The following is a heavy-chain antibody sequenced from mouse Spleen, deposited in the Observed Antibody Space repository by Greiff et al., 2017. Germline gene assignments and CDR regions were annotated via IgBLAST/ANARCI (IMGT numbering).Heavy chain of an antibody. CDR2: ISSGGGNT. D-gene: IGHD2-3*01. CDR1: GFTFSSYA. J-gene: IGHJ3*01. V-gene: IGHV5-9*01. CDR3: ARLYDGYYGSWFAY. Sequence: DVMLVESGGGLVKLGGSLKLSCAASGFTFSSYAMSWVRQTPEKRLEWVATISSGGGNTYYPDSVKGRFTISRDNAKNTLYLQMSSLKSEDTAIYYCARLYDGYYGSWFAYWGQGTLVTVSA.